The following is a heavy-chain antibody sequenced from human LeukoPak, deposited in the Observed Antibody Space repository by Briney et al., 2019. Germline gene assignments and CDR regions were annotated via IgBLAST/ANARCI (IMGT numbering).Heavy chain of an antibody. D-gene: IGHD3-22*01. Sequence: ASVTVSCKASGYTFTGYYMHWVRQAPGQGLEWMGWINPNSGGTNYAQKFQGRVTMTRDTSISTAYMELSRVRSDDTAVYYCASPGFRYYDSSGYTSLGYWGQGTLVTVSS. J-gene: IGHJ4*02. CDR3: ASPGFRYYDSSGYTSLGY. CDR2: INPNSGGT. CDR1: GYTFTGYY. V-gene: IGHV1-2*02.